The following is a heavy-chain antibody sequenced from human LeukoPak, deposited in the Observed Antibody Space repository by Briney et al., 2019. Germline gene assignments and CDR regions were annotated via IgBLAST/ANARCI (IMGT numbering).Heavy chain of an antibody. V-gene: IGHV4-59*02. J-gene: IGHJ4*02. Sequence: PSETLSLTCNVSGVSVSTSHWNWIRQRPGKGLEWIGCLSYTGKTDYIPSLKSRVSISLGSSNNHFSLKLTSVTAADTAVYYYSEGYFEPFDHWGQGILVTVSS. CDR3: SEGYFEPFDH. CDR1: GVSVSTSH. CDR2: LSYTGKT. D-gene: IGHD2/OR15-2a*01.